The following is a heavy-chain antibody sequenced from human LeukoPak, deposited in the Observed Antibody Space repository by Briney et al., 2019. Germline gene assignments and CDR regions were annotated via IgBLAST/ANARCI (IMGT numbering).Heavy chain of an antibody. Sequence: SGTLSLTCTVSGGSISSYYWSWIRQPPGRGLEWIGYIYYSGSTDYNPSLKSRVTISVDTSKNQFSLKLSSVTAADTAVYYCARTLRRSSSWYPNGGYFDYWGQGTLVTVSS. CDR3: ARTLRRSSSWYPNGGYFDY. CDR2: IYYSGST. J-gene: IGHJ4*02. CDR1: GGSISSYY. D-gene: IGHD6-13*01. V-gene: IGHV4-59*01.